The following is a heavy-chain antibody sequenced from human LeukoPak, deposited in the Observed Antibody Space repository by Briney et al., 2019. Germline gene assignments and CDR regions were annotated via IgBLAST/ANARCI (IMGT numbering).Heavy chain of an antibody. J-gene: IGHJ4*02. Sequence: GRSLRLSCAASGFTFSNYGIHWVRQAPGRGLEWVAVISYDGNKKYYADSVKGRFTISRDNSKNTLYLQMNSLRAEDTAVYYCARRGDGGRSFDYWGQGTLVTVSS. V-gene: IGHV3-30*03. D-gene: IGHD4-23*01. CDR1: GFTFSNYG. CDR3: ARRGDGGRSFDY. CDR2: ISYDGNKK.